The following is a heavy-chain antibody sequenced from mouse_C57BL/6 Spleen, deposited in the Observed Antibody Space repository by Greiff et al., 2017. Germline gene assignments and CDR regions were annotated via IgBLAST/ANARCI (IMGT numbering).Heavy chain of an antibody. J-gene: IGHJ1*03. CDR2: IDPSDSET. V-gene: IGHV1-52*01. CDR3: AARTTVVGYFDV. CDR1: GYTFTSYW. D-gene: IGHD1-1*01. Sequence: QVQLQQPGAELVRPGSSVKLSCKASGYTFTSYWMHWVKQRPIQGLEWIGNIDPSDSETHYNQKFKDKATLTEDKSSSTAYMQLSSLTSEDSAVYYCAARTTVVGYFDVWGTGTTFTVSS.